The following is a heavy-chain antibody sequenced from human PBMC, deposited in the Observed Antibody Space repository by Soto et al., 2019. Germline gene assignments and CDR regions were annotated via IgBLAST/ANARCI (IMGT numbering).Heavy chain of an antibody. D-gene: IGHD2-2*02. CDR1: GGSISSGDYY. Sequence: SLTCTVSGGSISSGDYYWSWIRQPPGKGLEWIGYIYYSGSTYYNPSLKSRVTISVDTSKNQFSLKLSSVTAADTAVYYCARVIPKGYCSSTSCYKQNWFDPWGQGTLVTVSS. CDR3: ARVIPKGYCSSTSCYKQNWFDP. V-gene: IGHV4-30-4*01. CDR2: IYYSGST. J-gene: IGHJ5*02.